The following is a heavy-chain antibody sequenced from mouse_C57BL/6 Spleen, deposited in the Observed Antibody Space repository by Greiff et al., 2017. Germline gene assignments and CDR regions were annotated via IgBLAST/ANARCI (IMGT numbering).Heavy chain of an antibody. V-gene: IGHV10-3*01. Sequence: EVKLMESGGGLVQPKGSLKLSCAASGFTFNTYAMHWVRQAPGKGLEWVARVRRKSSNYATYYADSVKGRFTISSDDSQSMLYLQMNNLKTEDTAMYYCVRERGTYYYAMDYWGQGTSVTVAS. CDR3: VRERGTYYYAMDY. CDR1: GFTFNTYA. D-gene: IGHD3-3*01. CDR2: VRRKSSNYAT. J-gene: IGHJ4*01.